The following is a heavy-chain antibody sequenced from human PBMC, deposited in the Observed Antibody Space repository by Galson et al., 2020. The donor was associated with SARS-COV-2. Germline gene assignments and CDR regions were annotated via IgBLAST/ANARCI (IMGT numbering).Heavy chain of an antibody. D-gene: IGHD2-2*01. CDR3: GTYCSSTSCHSLLDAFDI. V-gene: IGHV5-51*01. Sequence: GESLKNSCKGSGYSFTSYWIGWVRQMPGKGLEWMGIIYPGDSDTRYSPSFQGQVTISADKSISTAYLQWSSLKASDTAMYYCGTYCSSTSCHSLLDAFDIWGQGTMVTVSS. CDR2: IYPGDSDT. CDR1: GYSFTSYW. J-gene: IGHJ3*02.